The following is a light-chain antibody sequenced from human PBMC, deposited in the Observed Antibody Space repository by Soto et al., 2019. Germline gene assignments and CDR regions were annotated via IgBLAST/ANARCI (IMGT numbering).Light chain of an antibody. CDR2: AAS. CDR3: QQSYSPLAFT. V-gene: IGKV1-39*01. J-gene: IGKJ4*01. CDR1: QTIRTY. Sequence: DIQMTQSPSSLSASVGDRVTITCRASQTIRTYLNWYQQKPGTAPTLLIFAASSLQTGVPSRFCGSGSGTDFTLTISSLQPEDFATYYCQQSYSPLAFTFGGGTKVESK.